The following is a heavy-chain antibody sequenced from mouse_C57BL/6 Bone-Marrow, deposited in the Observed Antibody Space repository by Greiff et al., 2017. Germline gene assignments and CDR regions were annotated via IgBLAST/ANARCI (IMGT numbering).Heavy chain of an antibody. CDR2: INPNNGGT. CDR1: GYTFTDYN. Sequence: VQLQQSGPELVKPGASVKIPCKASGYTFTDYNMDWVKQSHGKSLEWIGAINPNNGGTIYNQKFKGKVTLTVDKASSTAYMELRSLTSEDTAVYYCARSRDENAMDYWGQGNSVTVSS. V-gene: IGHV1-18*01. J-gene: IGHJ4*01. CDR3: ARSRDENAMDY.